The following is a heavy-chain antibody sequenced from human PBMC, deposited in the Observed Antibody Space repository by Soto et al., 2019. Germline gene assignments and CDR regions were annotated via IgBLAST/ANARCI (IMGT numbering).Heavy chain of an antibody. CDR2: ISGSGGST. CDR3: AKDVGPKIFGVVSDLDY. D-gene: IGHD3-3*01. V-gene: IGHV3-23*01. CDR1: GFTFSSYA. Sequence: EVQLLESGGGLVQPGGSLRLSCAASGFTFSSYAMSWVRQAPGKGLEWVSAISGSGGSTYYADSVKGRFTISRDNSKNTLYLQMNSLRAEDTAVYYCAKDVGPKIFGVVSDLDYWGQGTLVTVSS. J-gene: IGHJ4*02.